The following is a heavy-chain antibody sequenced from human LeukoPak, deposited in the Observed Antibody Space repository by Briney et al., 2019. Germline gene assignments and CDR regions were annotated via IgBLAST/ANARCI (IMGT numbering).Heavy chain of an antibody. J-gene: IGHJ5*02. D-gene: IGHD3-3*01. V-gene: IGHV3-30*04. CDR1: GFTFSGYA. CDR2: ISYDGSNK. CDR3: ARDALTIFGVHNWFDP. Sequence: GRSLRLSCAASGFTFSGYAMHWVRQAPGKGLEWVAVISYDGSNKYYADSVKGRFTISRDNSKNTLYLQMNSLRAEDTAVYYCARDALTIFGVHNWFDPWGQGTLVTVSS.